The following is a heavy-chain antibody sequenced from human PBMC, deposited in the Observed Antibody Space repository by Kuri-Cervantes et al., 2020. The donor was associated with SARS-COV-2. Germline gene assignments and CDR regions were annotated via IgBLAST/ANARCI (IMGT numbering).Heavy chain of an antibody. Sequence: SETLSLTRTVSGDSITSSSYYWGWIRQPPGKGLEWIGNIYNSGSTYYNPSLKSRVTISVDTSKKQFSLRLSSVTAADAAVYYCVTSLPRSGWDGEDAFDIWGQGTMVTVSS. CDR1: GDSITSSSYY. CDR3: VTSLPRSGWDGEDAFDI. CDR2: IYNSGST. J-gene: IGHJ3*02. V-gene: IGHV4-39*01. D-gene: IGHD6-19*01.